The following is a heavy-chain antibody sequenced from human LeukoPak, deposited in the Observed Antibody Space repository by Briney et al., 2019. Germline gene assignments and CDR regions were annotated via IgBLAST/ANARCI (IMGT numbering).Heavy chain of an antibody. Sequence: SETLSLTCTVSGGSISSYYWSWIRQPPGKGLEWIGYIYYSGSTNYNPSRKSRVTISVDTSKNQFSLKLSSVTAADTAVYYCARLSRYCSGGSCSDWGQGTLVTVSS. V-gene: IGHV4-59*08. J-gene: IGHJ4*02. CDR2: IYYSGST. CDR1: GGSISSYY. D-gene: IGHD2-15*01. CDR3: ARLSRYCSGGSCSD.